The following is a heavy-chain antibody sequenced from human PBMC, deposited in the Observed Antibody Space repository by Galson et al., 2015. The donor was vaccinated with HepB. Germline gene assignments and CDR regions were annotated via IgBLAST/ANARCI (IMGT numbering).Heavy chain of an antibody. Sequence: QSGAEVKKPGESLRISCKGSGYSFTSYWITWVRQMPGKGLEWMGKIDPSDSYTDYSPSFQGHVTISADKSISTAYLQWSSLKASDTATYYCARHGLYCGGDCFSDYWGQGTLVIVSS. J-gene: IGHJ4*02. V-gene: IGHV5-10-1*01. D-gene: IGHD2-21*02. CDR3: ARHGLYCGGDCFSDY. CDR2: IDPSDSYT. CDR1: GYSFTSYW.